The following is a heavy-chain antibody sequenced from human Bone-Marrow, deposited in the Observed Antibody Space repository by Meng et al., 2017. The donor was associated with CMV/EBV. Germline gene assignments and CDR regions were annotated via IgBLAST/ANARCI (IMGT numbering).Heavy chain of an antibody. CDR3: ATADSSSPGFLYNWFDP. V-gene: IGHV3-23*01. Sequence: GGSLRLSCAASGFTFSSYAMSWVRQAPGKGLEWVSAISGSGGSTYYADSVKGRFTISRDNSKNTLYLQMNSLRAEDTAVYYCATADSSSPGFLYNWFDPWGQGTLVTVSS. CDR1: GFTFSSYA. D-gene: IGHD6-6*01. J-gene: IGHJ5*02. CDR2: ISGSGGST.